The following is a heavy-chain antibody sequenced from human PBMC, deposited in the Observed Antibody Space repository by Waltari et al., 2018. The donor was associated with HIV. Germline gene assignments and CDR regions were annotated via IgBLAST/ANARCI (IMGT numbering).Heavy chain of an antibody. D-gene: IGHD3-10*01. V-gene: IGHV1-18*01. Sequence: VQLVQSGAEMRKPGASVKVSCRASGYTFSAYTISWVRQAPGQGLEWMGWISGDNGNTNYAQKFQGRVNMTTDTSTSTAHMGLRSLRSDDTAVYYCARGVSIVRGVMIRGHMDVWGQGTTVTVSS. CDR1: GYTFSAYT. CDR2: ISGDNGNT. CDR3: ARGVSIVRGVMIRGHMDV. J-gene: IGHJ6*02.